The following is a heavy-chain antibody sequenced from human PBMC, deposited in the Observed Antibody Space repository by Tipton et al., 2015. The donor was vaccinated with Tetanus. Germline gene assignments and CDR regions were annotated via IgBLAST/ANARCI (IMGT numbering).Heavy chain of an antibody. Sequence: SLRLSCAASGFTFSTYAMSWVRQAPGKGLEWVSSVSSTSTYIYYADSLKGRFTISRDNAKNSLYLQMNSLRAEDTAVYYCASGSALDYWGQGILVTVSS. CDR1: GFTFSTYA. V-gene: IGHV3-21*01. CDR2: VSSTSTYI. CDR3: ASGSALDY. J-gene: IGHJ4*02. D-gene: IGHD6-25*01.